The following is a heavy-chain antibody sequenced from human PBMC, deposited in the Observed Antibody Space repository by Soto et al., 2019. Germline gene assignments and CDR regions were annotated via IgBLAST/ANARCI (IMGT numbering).Heavy chain of an antibody. V-gene: IGHV4-4*02. Sequence: QVQLQESGPGLVKPSGTLSLTCAVSGGSISSSNWWSWVRQPPGKGLEWIGDIYHSGSTNYNPSLKSRLTISVATSMNQLLLTLSSVTAADTAVYFCARVVGGYYYGMAVWGQGNTVTVSS. CDR2: IYHSGST. J-gene: IGHJ6*02. CDR3: ARVVGGYYYGMAV. CDR1: GGSISSSNW. D-gene: IGHD2-2*01.